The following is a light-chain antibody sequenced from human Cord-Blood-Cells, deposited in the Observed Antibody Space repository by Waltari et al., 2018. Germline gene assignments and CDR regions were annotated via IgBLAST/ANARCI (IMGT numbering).Light chain of an antibody. CDR1: QSVLYSSNNKNY. Sequence: DIVMTQSPDSLAVSLGERATINCKSSQSVLYSSNNKNYLAWYQQKPGQPPKLLIYWASTRESGAPDRFSGSGSGTDFTRTISSLQAEDVAVYYCQQYYSTPYTFGQGTKLEIK. V-gene: IGKV4-1*01. J-gene: IGKJ2*01. CDR2: WAS. CDR3: QQYYSTPYT.